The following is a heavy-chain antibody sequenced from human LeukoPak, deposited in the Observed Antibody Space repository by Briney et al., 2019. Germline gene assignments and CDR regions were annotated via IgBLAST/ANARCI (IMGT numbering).Heavy chain of an antibody. CDR1: GGSFSGYY. V-gene: IGHV4-30-2*01. CDR3: ARVLPVYYGMDV. Sequence: SETLSLTCAVYGGSFSGYYWSWIRQPPGKGLEWIGYIYHSGSTYYNPSLKSRVTISVDRSKNQFSLKLSSVTAADTAVYYCARVLPVYYGMDVWGQGTTVTVSS. CDR2: IYHSGST. J-gene: IGHJ6*02. D-gene: IGHD3-3*01.